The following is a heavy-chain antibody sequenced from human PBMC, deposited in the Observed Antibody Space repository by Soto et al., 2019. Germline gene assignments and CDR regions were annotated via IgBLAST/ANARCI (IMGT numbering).Heavy chain of an antibody. J-gene: IGHJ4*02. D-gene: IGHD1-7*01. CDR3: PRDETGTLAYFAN. Sequence: EVQLVESGGGLVKPGGSLRLSCAASGFTFSSYSMNWVRQAPGKGLEWVSSISSSSSYIYYADSVKGRFTISRDNAKNSLYLQRTSLRAEDTAVYYWPRDETGTLAYFANWGQGTLFTVSP. CDR1: GFTFSSYS. CDR2: ISSSSSYI. V-gene: IGHV3-21*01.